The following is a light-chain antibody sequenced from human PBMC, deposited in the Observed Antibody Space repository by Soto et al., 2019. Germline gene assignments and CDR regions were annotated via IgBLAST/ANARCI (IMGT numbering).Light chain of an antibody. J-gene: IGKJ1*01. CDR3: QQYNTYPWT. Sequence: DIQMTQSPSSLSASVGDRVTITCRASQGISNYLAWYQQKPGKAPKLLIYKASILEGGVPSRFSGSGSGTEFTLTISNLQPDDFASYCCQQYNTYPWTFGQGTKVDIK. CDR2: KAS. V-gene: IGKV1-5*03. CDR1: QGISNY.